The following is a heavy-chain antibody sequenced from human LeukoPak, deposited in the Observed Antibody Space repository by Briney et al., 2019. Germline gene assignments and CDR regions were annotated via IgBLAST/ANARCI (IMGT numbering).Heavy chain of an antibody. V-gene: IGHV3-23*01. D-gene: IGHD2-15*01. Sequence: GGSLRLSCAASGFTISGYDTSWVRQAPGKGLEWVSAISGSGGTTYYADSVKGRFTISRDNSKNTLYLHMNSLGAEDTAVYYCAKRAYCSGYSCAAGYFDYWGQGTLVTVSS. CDR2: ISGSGGTT. CDR1: GFTISGYD. CDR3: AKRAYCSGYSCAAGYFDY. J-gene: IGHJ4*02.